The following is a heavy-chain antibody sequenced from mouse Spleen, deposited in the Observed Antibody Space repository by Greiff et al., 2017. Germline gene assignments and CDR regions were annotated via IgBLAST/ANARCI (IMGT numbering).Heavy chain of an antibody. J-gene: IGHJ2*01. CDR3: ARSYYYDGSYRDY. CDR2: INPNNGGT. Sequence: EVKLQQSGPELVKPGASVKISCKASGYTFTDYYMNWVKQSHGKSLEWIGDINPNNGGTSYNQKFKGKATLTVDKSSSTAYMELRSLTSEDSAVYYCARSYYYDGSYRDYWGQGTTRTVSS. D-gene: IGHD1-1*01. CDR1: GYTFTDYY. V-gene: IGHV1-26*01.